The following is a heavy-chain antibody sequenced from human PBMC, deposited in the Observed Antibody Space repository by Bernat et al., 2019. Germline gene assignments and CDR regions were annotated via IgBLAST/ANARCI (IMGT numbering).Heavy chain of an antibody. D-gene: IGHD5-24*01. CDR2: TYYRSKWYS. V-gene: IGHV6-1*01. CDR3: AREEEMATIRGPYSFDY. CDR1: GDSVSSNSAA. J-gene: IGHJ4*02. Sequence: QVQLQQSGPGLVKPSQTLSLTCAISGDSVSSNSAAWNWIRQSPSRGLEWLGRTYYRSKWYSDYAVSVKSRITINPDTSKNQFSLQLNSVTPEDTAVYYCAREEEMATIRGPYSFDYWGQGTLVTVSS.